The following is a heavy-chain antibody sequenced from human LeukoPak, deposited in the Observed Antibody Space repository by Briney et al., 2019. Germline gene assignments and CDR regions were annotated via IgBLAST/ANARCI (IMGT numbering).Heavy chain of an antibody. D-gene: IGHD3-9*01. Sequence: GSVKVSCKASGYTFTGYYMHWVRQAPGQGLEWMGWINPNSGGTNYAQKFQGRVTMTRDTSISTAYMELSRLRSDDTAVYYCARDRASYDILTGYYKLYYYYYMDVWGKGTTVTVSS. V-gene: IGHV1-2*02. CDR1: GYTFTGYY. CDR3: ARDRASYDILTGYYKLYYYYYMDV. CDR2: INPNSGGT. J-gene: IGHJ6*03.